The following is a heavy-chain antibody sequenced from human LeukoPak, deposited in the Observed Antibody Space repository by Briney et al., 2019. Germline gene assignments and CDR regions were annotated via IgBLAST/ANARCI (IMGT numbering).Heavy chain of an antibody. CDR3: ARGSFGDSSGKRTTFDY. Sequence: ASVKASCKASGYTFTSYGISWVRQAPGQGLEWMGWISAYNGNTNYAQKLQGRVTMTTDTSTSTAYMELRSLRSDDTAVYYCARGSFGDSSGKRTTFDYWGQGTLVTVSS. V-gene: IGHV1-18*01. CDR2: ISAYNGNT. CDR1: GYTFTSYG. D-gene: IGHD3-22*01. J-gene: IGHJ4*02.